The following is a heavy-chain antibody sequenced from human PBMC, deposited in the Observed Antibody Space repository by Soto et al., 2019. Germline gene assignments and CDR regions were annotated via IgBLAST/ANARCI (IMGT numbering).Heavy chain of an antibody. J-gene: IGHJ4*02. CDR2: ISAHNGNT. Sequence: QVHLVQSGAEVKKPGASVKVSCKGSGYGCTTYGITWVRQAPGQGLEWMAWISAHNGNTNYAQQLPGRVPVTRDTSTSTAYMELRSLRSDDTAVYYCARARYWDYWGQGARVTVSS. CDR1: GYGCTTYG. D-gene: IGHD2-8*02. CDR3: ARARYWDY. V-gene: IGHV1-18*01.